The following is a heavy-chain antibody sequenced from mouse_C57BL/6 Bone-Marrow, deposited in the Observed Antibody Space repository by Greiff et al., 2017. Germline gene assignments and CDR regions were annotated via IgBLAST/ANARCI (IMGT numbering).Heavy chain of an antibody. CDR1: GYAFSSSW. J-gene: IGHJ2*01. V-gene: IGHV1-82*01. CDR3: APYSNYFDY. D-gene: IGHD2-5*01. Sequence: QVQLKESGPELVKPGASVKISCKASGYAFSSSWMNWVKQRPGKGLEWIGRIYPGDGDTNYNGKFKGKATLTADKSSSTAYMQLSSLTSEDSAVYFCAPYSNYFDYWGQGTTLTVSS. CDR2: IYPGDGDT.